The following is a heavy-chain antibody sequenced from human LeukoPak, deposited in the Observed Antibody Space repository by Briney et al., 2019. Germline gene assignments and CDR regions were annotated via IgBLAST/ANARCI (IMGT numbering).Heavy chain of an antibody. Sequence: SETLSLTCTVSGGSISSYYWSWIRQPLGKGLEWVGYIYYSGSTNYNPSLKSRVTISVDTSKNQFSLKLSSVTAADTAVYYCASGPYSSSWYGYYYYMDVWGKGTTVTVSS. J-gene: IGHJ6*03. CDR3: ASGPYSSSWYGYYYYMDV. CDR2: IYYSGST. V-gene: IGHV4-59*01. CDR1: GGSISSYY. D-gene: IGHD6-13*01.